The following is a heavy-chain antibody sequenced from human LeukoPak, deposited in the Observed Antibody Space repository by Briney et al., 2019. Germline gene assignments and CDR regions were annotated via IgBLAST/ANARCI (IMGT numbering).Heavy chain of an antibody. CDR2: VKSRSAGETT. J-gene: IGHJ4*02. CDR3: TLIQGWGSGSYYRDF. CDR1: GFSISNDW. V-gene: IGHV3-15*01. Sequence: TGGSLRLSCAASGFSISNDWMSWVRQAPGKGLEWVARVKSRSAGETTDYAAPVKGGFTISRDDSKNTLYLQMNSLKTEDTAVYYCTLIQGWGSGSYYRDFWGQGTLVTVSS. D-gene: IGHD3-10*01.